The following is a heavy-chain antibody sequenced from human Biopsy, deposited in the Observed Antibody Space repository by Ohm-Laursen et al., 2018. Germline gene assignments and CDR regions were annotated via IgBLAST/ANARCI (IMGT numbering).Heavy chain of an antibody. CDR2: ISGSGTLI. D-gene: IGHD4-17*01. J-gene: IGHJ6*02. CDR3: ARKIYGDYEVPYSYGMDV. CDR1: GFTFSDHY. Sequence: SLRLSCSASGFTFSDHYMIWVRQAPGRGLEWVSYISGSGTLIYYRDSVKGRFTISRDSAKNSLYLQMDSLRAEDTAVYYCARKIYGDYEVPYSYGMDVWGLGTTVTVSS. V-gene: IGHV3-11*01.